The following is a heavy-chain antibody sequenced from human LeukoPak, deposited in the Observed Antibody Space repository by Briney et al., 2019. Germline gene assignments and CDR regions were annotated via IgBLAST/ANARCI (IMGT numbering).Heavy chain of an antibody. D-gene: IGHD2-2*01. CDR2: IIPIFGTA. CDR3: AARALYCSSTSCYYFDY. Sequence: GASVKVSCKASGGTFSSYAISWVRQAPGQGLEWMGGIIPIFGTANYAQKFQGRVTIAADESTSTAYMELSSLRCEDTAVYYCAARALYCSSTSCYYFDYWGQGTLVTVSS. J-gene: IGHJ4*02. V-gene: IGHV1-69*01. CDR1: GGTFSSYA.